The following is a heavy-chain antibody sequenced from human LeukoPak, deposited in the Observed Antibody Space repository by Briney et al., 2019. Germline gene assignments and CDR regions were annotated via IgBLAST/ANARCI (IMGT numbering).Heavy chain of an antibody. J-gene: IGHJ5*02. CDR1: GGTFSSYA. V-gene: IGHV1-69*01. CDR3: ARTDSSSWYGGDWFDP. D-gene: IGHD6-13*01. Sequence: SVKVSCKASGGTFSSYAISWVRQAPGQGLEWMGGIIPIFGTANYAQKFQGRVTITADESTSTAYMELSSLRSEDTAVYYCARTDSSSWYGGDWFDPWGQGTLVTVSS. CDR2: IIPIFGTA.